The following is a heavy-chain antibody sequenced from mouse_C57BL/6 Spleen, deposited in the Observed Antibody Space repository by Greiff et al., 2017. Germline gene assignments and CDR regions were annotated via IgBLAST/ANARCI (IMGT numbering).Heavy chain of an antibody. J-gene: IGHJ4*01. CDR2: INPNNGGT. D-gene: IGHD3-2*02. CDR3: AIDSSGYNYAMDY. Sequence: EVQGVESGPELVKPGASVKISCKASGYSFTDYNMNWVKQSHGKSLEWIGYINPNNGGTSYNQKFKGKATLTVNKSSSTAYMELRSLTSEDSAVYYCAIDSSGYNYAMDYWGQGTSVTVSS. CDR1: GYSFTDYN. V-gene: IGHV1-22*01.